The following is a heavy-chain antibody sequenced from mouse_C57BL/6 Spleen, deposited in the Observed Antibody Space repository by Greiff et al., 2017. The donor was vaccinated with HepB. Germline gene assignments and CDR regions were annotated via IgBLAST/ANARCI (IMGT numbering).Heavy chain of an antibody. CDR2: IRSKSNNYAT. V-gene: IGHV10-1*01. CDR1: GFSFNTYA. CDR3: VRDDGYSAWLAY. Sequence: EVQLVESGGGLVQPKGSLKLSCAASGFSFNTYAMNWVRQAPGKGLEWVARIRSKSNNYATYYADSVKDRFTISRDDSESMLYLQMNNLKTEDTAMYYCVRDDGYSAWLAYWGQGTLVTVSA. J-gene: IGHJ3*01. D-gene: IGHD2-3*01.